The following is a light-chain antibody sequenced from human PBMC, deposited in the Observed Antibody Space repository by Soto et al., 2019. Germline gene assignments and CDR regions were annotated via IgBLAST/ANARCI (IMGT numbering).Light chain of an antibody. J-gene: IGLJ3*02. Sequence: QTVVTQEPSFSVSPGRTVTLTCGLSSGSVSTSYYPSWYQQTPGQAPRTLIYNTNTRSSGVPDRFSGSILGNKAALTITGAQADDESAYYCVLYLGSGISVFGGGTKLTVL. CDR1: SGSVSTSYY. CDR2: NTN. CDR3: VLYLGSGISV. V-gene: IGLV8-61*01.